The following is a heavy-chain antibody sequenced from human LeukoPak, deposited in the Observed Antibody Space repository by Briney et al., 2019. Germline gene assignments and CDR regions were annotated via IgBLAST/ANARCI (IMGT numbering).Heavy chain of an antibody. CDR1: GGCISSYY. D-gene: IGHD3-22*01. J-gene: IGHJ4*02. V-gene: IGHV4-59*01. Sequence: SETLSLTCTVSGGCISSYYWSWIRQPPGKGLERIRYIYYSGSTNYNPSLKSRVTISVDTSKNQFSLKLSSVTAADTAVYYCARGFSDYYDSSGYSLDYWGQGTLVTVSS. CDR3: ARGFSDYYDSSGYSLDY. CDR2: IYYSGST.